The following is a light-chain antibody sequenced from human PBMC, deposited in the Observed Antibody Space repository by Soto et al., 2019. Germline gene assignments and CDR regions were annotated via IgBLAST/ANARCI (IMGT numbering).Light chain of an antibody. J-gene: IGLJ3*02. CDR3: CSYAPISTVV. Sequence: QSVLTKPASVSGSPGQSITLSCTGTSSDVGRYNLVSWYQQHPGKAPTLMIYEDNKRPSGVSNRCSGSKSGNTASLTISGLQDEYEAHYYCCSYAPISTVVFGGGTKLTVL. CDR2: EDN. V-gene: IGLV2-23*01. CDR1: SSDVGRYNL.